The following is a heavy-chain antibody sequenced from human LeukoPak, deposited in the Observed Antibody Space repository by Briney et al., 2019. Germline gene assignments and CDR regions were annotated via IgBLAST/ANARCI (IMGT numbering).Heavy chain of an antibody. V-gene: IGHV1-69*13. CDR3: ARVPSDSIVATIGYYFDY. CDR2: IIPIFGTA. CDR1: GGTFSSYA. J-gene: IGHJ4*02. Sequence: SVKVSCKASGGTFSSYAIRWVRQAPGQGLEWMGGIIPIFGTANYAQKFQGRVTITADESTSTAYMELSSLRSEDTAVYYCARVPSDSIVATIGYYFDYWGQGTLVTVSS. D-gene: IGHD5-12*01.